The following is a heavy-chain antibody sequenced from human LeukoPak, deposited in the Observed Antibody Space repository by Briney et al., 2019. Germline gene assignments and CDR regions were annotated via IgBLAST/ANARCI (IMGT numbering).Heavy chain of an antibody. D-gene: IGHD6-13*01. CDR3: ARAHIAAPGVYYYYMDV. CDR2: MNPNSGNT. CDR1: GYTFTSYD. V-gene: IGHV1-8*03. Sequence: ASVKVSCKASGYTFTSYDINWVRQATGQGLEWMGWMNPNSGNTGYAQKFQGRVTITRHTSISTAYMELSSLRSEDTAVYYCARAHIAAPGVYYYYMDVWGKGTTVTVSS. J-gene: IGHJ6*03.